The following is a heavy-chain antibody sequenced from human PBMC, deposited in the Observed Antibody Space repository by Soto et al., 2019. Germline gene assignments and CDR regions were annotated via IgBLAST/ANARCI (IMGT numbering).Heavy chain of an antibody. Sequence: QVHLQQWGAGLLKPSETLSLTCAVYGGSFSDYYWSWIRQPPGKGLEWIGEINHSGSTNCNPSLKRRVTMSVDTSKTQFSLKLSSVTAADTAMYYCRGSYYTTRHGDYEFDSWGQGTLVTVSS. CDR1: GGSFSDYY. J-gene: IGHJ4*02. D-gene: IGHD1-26*01. CDR2: INHSGST. V-gene: IGHV4-34*01. CDR3: RGSYYTTRHGDYEFDS.